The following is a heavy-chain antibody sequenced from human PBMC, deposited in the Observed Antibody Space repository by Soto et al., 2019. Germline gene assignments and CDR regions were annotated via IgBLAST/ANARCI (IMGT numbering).Heavy chain of an antibody. Sequence: GASVKVSCKASGYTFTSYGISWVRQAPGQGLEWMGWISAYNGNTNYAQKLQGRVTMTTDTSTSTAYMELRSLRSDDTAVYYCARTDYDLRSGYYRWFDPWGQGTQVTVSS. CDR3: ARTDYDLRSGYYRWFDP. D-gene: IGHD3-3*01. CDR2: ISAYNGNT. CDR1: GYTFTSYG. V-gene: IGHV1-18*01. J-gene: IGHJ5*02.